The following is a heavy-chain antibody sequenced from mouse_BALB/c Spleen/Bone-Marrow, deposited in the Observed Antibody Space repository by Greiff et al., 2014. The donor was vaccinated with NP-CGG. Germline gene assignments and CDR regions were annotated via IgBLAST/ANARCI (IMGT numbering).Heavy chain of an antibody. V-gene: IGHV2-9*02. Sequence: VKVVESGPGLVAPSQSLSISCTVSGFSLTSYGVHWVRQPPGKGLEWLGVIWADGSTNYNSALMSRLSIGKDNSKSQVFLKMNSLQTDDTAMYYCARITTATGAMDYWGQGTSVTVSS. D-gene: IGHD1-2*01. CDR3: ARITTATGAMDY. CDR1: GFSLTSYG. J-gene: IGHJ4*01. CDR2: IWADGST.